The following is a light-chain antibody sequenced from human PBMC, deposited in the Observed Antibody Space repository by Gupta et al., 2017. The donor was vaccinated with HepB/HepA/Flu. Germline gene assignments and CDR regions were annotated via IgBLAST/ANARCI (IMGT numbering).Light chain of an antibody. Sequence: SYELTPPPSVSVSPGQTASIPCPGDKLGDKNVCWYQQKSGQSPVLVICQDRKRPSGIPDRFSGSNSGNTATLTISGSRAMDEADYYCQAWDSSSVIFGRGTKLTVL. CDR3: QAWDSSSVI. J-gene: IGLJ2*01. CDR2: QDR. CDR1: KLGDKN. V-gene: IGLV3-1*01.